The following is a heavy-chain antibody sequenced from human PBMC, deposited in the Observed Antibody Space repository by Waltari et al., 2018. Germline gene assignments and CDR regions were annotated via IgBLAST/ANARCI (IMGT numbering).Heavy chain of an antibody. Sequence: EVQLLESGGGLVQPGGSLRLSCAASGFTFSSYAMSWVRQAPGKGLEWVSAISGSGGSTYYADSVKGRFTISRDNSKNTLYLQMNSLRAEDTAVYYCAKNPLPSIWSGNDWYFDLWGRGTLVTVSS. V-gene: IGHV3-23*01. CDR3: AKNPLPSIWSGNDWYFDL. CDR1: GFTFSSYA. CDR2: ISGSGGST. J-gene: IGHJ2*01. D-gene: IGHD3-3*01.